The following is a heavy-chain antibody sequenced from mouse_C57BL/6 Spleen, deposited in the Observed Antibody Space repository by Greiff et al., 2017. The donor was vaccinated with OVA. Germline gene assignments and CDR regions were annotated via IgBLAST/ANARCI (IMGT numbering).Heavy chain of an antibody. CDR3: ARRDGSSYPFDY. CDR2: IYPGSGST. Sequence: QVQLKQSGAELVKPGASVKMSCKASGYTFTSYWITWVKQRPGQGLEWIGDIYPGSGSTNYNEKFKSKATLTVDTSSSTAYMQLSSLTSEDSAVYYCARRDGSSYPFDYWGQGTTLTVSS. J-gene: IGHJ2*01. CDR1: GYTFTSYW. D-gene: IGHD1-1*01. V-gene: IGHV1-55*01.